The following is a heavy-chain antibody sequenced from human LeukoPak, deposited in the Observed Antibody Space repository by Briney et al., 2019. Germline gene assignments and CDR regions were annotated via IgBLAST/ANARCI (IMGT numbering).Heavy chain of an antibody. V-gene: IGHV3-74*03. CDR2: IDIDGSTT. Sequence: GGSLRLSCAASGFTFSSYWMHWVRQVPGKGLVWVSRIDIDGSTTTYADSVKGRFTISRDNAKNTLYLQMNSLRAEDTALYYCARVGGPGWYGYWGQGTLVTVSS. CDR3: ARVGGPGWYGY. J-gene: IGHJ4*02. D-gene: IGHD6-19*01. CDR1: GFTFSSYW.